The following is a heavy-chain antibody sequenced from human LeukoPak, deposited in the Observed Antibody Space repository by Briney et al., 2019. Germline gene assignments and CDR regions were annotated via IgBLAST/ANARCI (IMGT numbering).Heavy chain of an antibody. V-gene: IGHV3-23*01. CDR3: AKGNDFWSGYLDY. CDR2: ISGSGVST. D-gene: IGHD3-3*01. CDR1: GFTFSSYA. Sequence: GGSLRLSCAASGFTFSSYAMSWVRQAPGKGLEWVSAISGSGVSTYYADSVKGRFTISRDNSKNTLYLQMNSLRAEDTAVYYCAKGNDFWSGYLDYWGQGTLVTVSS. J-gene: IGHJ4*02.